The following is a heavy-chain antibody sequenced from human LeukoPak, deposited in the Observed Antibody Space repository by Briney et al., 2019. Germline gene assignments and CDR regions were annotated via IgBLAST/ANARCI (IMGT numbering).Heavy chain of an antibody. D-gene: IGHD2-2*01. V-gene: IGHV3-7*03. Sequence: GGSLRLSCAASGFTFSSYWMSWVRQAPGKGLEWVANIKQDGSEKYYVDSVKGRFTISRDNAKNSLYLQMNSLRAEDTAVYHCARGSSGYCSSTSCYAYHYYYYGMDVWGKGTTVTVSS. CDR1: GFTFSSYW. CDR3: ARGSSGYCSSTSCYAYHYYYYGMDV. J-gene: IGHJ6*04. CDR2: IKQDGSEK.